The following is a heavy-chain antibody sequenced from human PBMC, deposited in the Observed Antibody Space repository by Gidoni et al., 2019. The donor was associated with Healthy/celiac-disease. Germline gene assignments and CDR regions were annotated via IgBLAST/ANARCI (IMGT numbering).Heavy chain of an antibody. J-gene: IGHJ4*02. V-gene: IGHV3-30*18. D-gene: IGHD2-2*01. Sequence: EWVAVISYDGSNKYYADSVKGRFTISRDNSKNTLYLQMNSLRAEDTAVYYCAKVVVVPAAEYYFDYWGQGTLVTVSS. CDR2: ISYDGSNK. CDR3: AKVVVVPAAEYYFDY.